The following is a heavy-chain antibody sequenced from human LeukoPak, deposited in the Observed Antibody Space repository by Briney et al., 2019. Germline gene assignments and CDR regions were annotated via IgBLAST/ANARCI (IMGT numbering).Heavy chain of an antibody. V-gene: IGHV1-46*01. Sequence: ASVKVSCKASGYTFTSYYMHWVRQAPGQGLEWMGIINPSGSSTSYAQKFQGRVTMTRNTSISTAYMELSSLRSEDTAVYYCVVVVLRRRITMVRGVNSPGYYYYMDVWGKGTTVTISS. CDR2: INPSGSST. CDR3: VVVVLRRRITMVRGVNSPGYYYYMDV. J-gene: IGHJ6*03. CDR1: GYTFTSYY. D-gene: IGHD3-10*01.